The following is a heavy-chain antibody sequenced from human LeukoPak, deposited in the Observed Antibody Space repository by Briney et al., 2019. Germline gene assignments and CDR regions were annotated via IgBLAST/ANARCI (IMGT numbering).Heavy chain of an antibody. D-gene: IGHD2-21*02. CDR1: GFTFSGYW. Sequence: SGGSLRLSCAASGFTFSGYWMQWVRQAPGKGLQWVANINYGGSDRYYVDSVKGRFTISRDNAKNSLYLQMNSLTVGDTAVYYCTRGDPDYWGQGTLVTVSS. CDR3: TRGDPDY. J-gene: IGHJ4*02. CDR2: INYGGSDR. V-gene: IGHV3-7*01.